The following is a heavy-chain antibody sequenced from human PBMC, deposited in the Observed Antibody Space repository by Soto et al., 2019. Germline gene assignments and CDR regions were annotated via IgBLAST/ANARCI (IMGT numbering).Heavy chain of an antibody. V-gene: IGHV1-46*03. CDR3: ARDGDIVVVPAAMSLSLPY. CDR2: INPSGGST. J-gene: IGHJ4*02. CDR1: GYTFTSYY. Sequence: GASVTVSCKASGYTFTSYYMHWVRQAPGQGLEWMGIINPSGGSTSYAQKFQGRVTMTRDTSTSTVYMELSSLRSEDTAVYYCARDGDIVVVPAAMSLSLPYWGQGTLVTVSS. D-gene: IGHD2-2*01.